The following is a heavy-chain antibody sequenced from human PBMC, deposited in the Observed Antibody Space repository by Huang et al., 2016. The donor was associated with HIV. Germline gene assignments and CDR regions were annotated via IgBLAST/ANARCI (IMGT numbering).Heavy chain of an antibody. D-gene: IGHD2-2*01. CDR1: GFTFSSYR. J-gene: IGHJ6*02. CDR2: ISSSSSYI. CDR3: ARVMRSDIVVVPAAIQGLYYYYGMDV. Sequence: EVQLVESGGGLVKPGGSLRLSCAASGFTFSSYRMNWVRQAPVKGLEWVSSISSSSSYIYYPDSVKGRFTSSRDNAKNSLYLQMNSLRAEDTAVYYCARVMRSDIVVVPAAIQGLYYYYGMDVWGQGTTVTVSS. V-gene: IGHV3-21*01.